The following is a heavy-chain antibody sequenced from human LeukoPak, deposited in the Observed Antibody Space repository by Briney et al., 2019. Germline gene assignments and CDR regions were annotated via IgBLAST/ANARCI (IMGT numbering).Heavy chain of an antibody. CDR2: MNPNSGNT. V-gene: IGHV1-8*03. Sequence: ASVKVSCKASGYAFTSYDINWVRQATGQGLEWMGWMNPNSGNTGYAQKFQGRVTITRNTSISTAYMELSSLRSEDTAVYYCARGEVKFYDFWSGYYKDGYYYMDVWGKGTTVTVSS. CDR3: ARGEVKFYDFWSGYYKDGYYYMDV. J-gene: IGHJ6*03. D-gene: IGHD3-3*01. CDR1: GYAFTSYD.